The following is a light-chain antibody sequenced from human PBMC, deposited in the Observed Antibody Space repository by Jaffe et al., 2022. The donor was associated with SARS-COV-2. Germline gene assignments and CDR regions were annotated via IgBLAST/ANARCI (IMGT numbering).Light chain of an antibody. CDR3: QQRGNWPAVT. J-gene: IGKJ4*01. CDR2: AAS. CDR1: QSVSSY. Sequence: EIVLTQSPATLSLSPGERATLSCRASQSVSSYLAWYQHKPGQVPRLLIYAASNRATGIPGRFSGSGFGTDFTLTISSLEPEDFAVYYCQQRGNWPAVTFGGGTKVEIK. V-gene: IGKV3-11*01.